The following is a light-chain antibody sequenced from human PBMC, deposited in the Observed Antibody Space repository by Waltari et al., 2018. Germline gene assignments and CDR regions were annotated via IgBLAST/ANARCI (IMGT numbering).Light chain of an antibody. CDR3: YSYAGGRV. V-gene: IGLV2-23*02. Sequence: QSALTQPASVSGSPGQSITLPCTGSSSDVGSSNLVSWYLQHPGKAPKLIIYEVTKRPSGVSNRFSGSKSGNTASLTISGLQAEDEADYYCYSYAGGRVFGTGTKVTVL. CDR1: SSDVGSSNL. J-gene: IGLJ1*01. CDR2: EVT.